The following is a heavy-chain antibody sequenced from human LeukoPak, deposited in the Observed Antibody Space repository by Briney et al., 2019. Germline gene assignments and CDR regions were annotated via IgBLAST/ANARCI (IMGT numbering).Heavy chain of an antibody. D-gene: IGHD4/OR15-4a*01. CDR2: INFDSGGT. J-gene: IGHJ4*02. V-gene: IGHV1-2*06. Sequence: ASVKVSCKASEYSFTGYNIYWVRQAPGQGLEWMGRINFDSGGTNSAQKFQGRVTMTRDTSVSTAYMELTRLISDDTAVYYCARLSIPDYYFDLWGQGAPVTVSS. CDR3: ARLSIPDYYFDL. CDR1: EYSFTGYN.